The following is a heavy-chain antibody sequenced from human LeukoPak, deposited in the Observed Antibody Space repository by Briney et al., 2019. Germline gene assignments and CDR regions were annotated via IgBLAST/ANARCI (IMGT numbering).Heavy chain of an antibody. CDR1: GFIFTSHG. V-gene: IGHV3-30*12. Sequence: GGSLRLSCAASGFIFTSHGMHWVRQAPGKGLEWVAVISYDGSEKYYADSVKGRFTISKDNSENMLYVQMNSLRVEDTAVYYCARAVQGSTLDYWGQGTLVTVSS. CDR3: ARAVQGSTLDY. D-gene: IGHD3-10*01. J-gene: IGHJ4*02. CDR2: ISYDGSEK.